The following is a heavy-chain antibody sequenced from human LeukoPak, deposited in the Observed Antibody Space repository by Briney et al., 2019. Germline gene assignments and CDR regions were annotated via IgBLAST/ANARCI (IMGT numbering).Heavy chain of an antibody. CDR1: GGSFSGYY. Sequence: SETLSLTCAVYGGSFSGYYWSWIRQPPGKGLEWIGEINRSGSTNYNPSLKSRVTISVDTSKNQFSLKLSSVTAADTAVYYCASRTKLRYFDWLLPTGDYWGQGTLVTVSS. V-gene: IGHV4-34*01. CDR3: ASRTKLRYFDWLLPTGDY. J-gene: IGHJ4*02. CDR2: INRSGST. D-gene: IGHD3-9*01.